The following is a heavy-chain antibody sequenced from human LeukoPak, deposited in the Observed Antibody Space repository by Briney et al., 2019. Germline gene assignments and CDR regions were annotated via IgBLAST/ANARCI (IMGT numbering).Heavy chain of an antibody. J-gene: IGHJ3*02. CDR2: IIPILGIA. CDR3: ARDRAPYSSGWYTREDDAFDI. Sequence: SVKVSCKASGGTFSSYAISWVRQAPGQGLEWMGRIIPILGIANYAQKFQGRVTITADKSTSTAYMELRSLRSDDTAVYYCARDRAPYSSGWYTREDDAFDIWGQGTMVTVSS. V-gene: IGHV1-69*04. D-gene: IGHD6-19*01. CDR1: GGTFSSYA.